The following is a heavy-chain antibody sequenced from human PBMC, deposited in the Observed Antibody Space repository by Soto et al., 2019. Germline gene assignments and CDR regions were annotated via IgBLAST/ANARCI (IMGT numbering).Heavy chain of an antibody. J-gene: IGHJ6*02. D-gene: IGHD1-26*01. CDR1: GDTFTTYA. V-gene: IGHV1-3*01. CDR2: INPASGHT. Sequence: QVQLVQSGAEVKKPGASVKVSCKASGDTFTTYALHWVRQAPGQRPEWMGWINPASGHTKYSKKFQDRVTITRDTSASTGYMVLSSLRYEDTAVYYCGRSVVGATGEILYNAMDVWGQGTTVTVSS. CDR3: GRSVVGATGEILYNAMDV.